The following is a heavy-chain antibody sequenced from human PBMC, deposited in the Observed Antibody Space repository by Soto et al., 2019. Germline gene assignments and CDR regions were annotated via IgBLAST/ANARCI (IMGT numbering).Heavy chain of an antibody. CDR2: IIPIFGTA. V-gene: IGHV1-69*13. CDR1: GGTFSSYA. CDR3: ARSLWEPSGGYFDY. D-gene: IGHD1-26*01. J-gene: IGHJ4*02. Sequence: ASVKVSCKASGGTFSSYAISWVRQAPGQGLEWMGGIIPIFGTANYAQKFQGRVTITADESTSTAYMELSSLRSEDTAVYYCARSLWEPSGGYFDYWGQGTLVTVSS.